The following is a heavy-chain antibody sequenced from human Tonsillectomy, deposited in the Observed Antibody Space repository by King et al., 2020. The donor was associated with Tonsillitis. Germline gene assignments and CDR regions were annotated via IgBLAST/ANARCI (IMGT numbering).Heavy chain of an antibody. V-gene: IGHV1-2*02. J-gene: IGHJ4*02. CDR3: ARAMASSWYRTLYFDY. CDR2: INPHTGGT. D-gene: IGHD6-13*01. CDR1: GYTFTDYY. Sequence: QLVQSGAEVKKPGASVKVSCRASGYTFTDYYVHWVRQAPGQGLEWMGWINPHTGGTSFEQKFPGRATMTRDTSISTAYMELSRLRSDYTAVYYCARAMASSWYRTLYFDYWGQGTLVTVSS.